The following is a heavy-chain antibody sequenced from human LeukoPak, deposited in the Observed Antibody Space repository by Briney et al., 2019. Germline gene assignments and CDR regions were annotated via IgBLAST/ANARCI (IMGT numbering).Heavy chain of an antibody. CDR1: GFTFRSYA. CDR3: AREMEYYYYYYMDV. V-gene: IGHV3-30*04. CDR2: ISYDGSNK. D-gene: IGHD3-3*01. Sequence: LRLSCAALGFTFRSYAMHWVRQAPGKGLEWVAVISYDGSNKYYADSVKGRFTISRDNSKNTLYLQMNSLRAEDTAVYYCAREMEYYYYYYMDVWGKGTTVTVSS. J-gene: IGHJ6*03.